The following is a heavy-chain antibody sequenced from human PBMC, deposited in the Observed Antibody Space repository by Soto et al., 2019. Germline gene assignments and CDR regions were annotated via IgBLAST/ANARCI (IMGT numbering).Heavy chain of an antibody. J-gene: IGHJ6*03. D-gene: IGHD2-2*01. Sequence: EVQLVESGGGLVQPGRSLRLSCAASGFSFDEYAMHWVRQAPGKGLEWVSGISWNSSSMGYGDSVKGRFTISRDNAKNSLYLQMNSLRAEDTALYYCAKGFCSSTRCLTYSYMDVWGKGTTVTVSS. CDR2: ISWNSSSM. V-gene: IGHV3-9*01. CDR1: GFSFDEYA. CDR3: AKGFCSSTRCLTYSYMDV.